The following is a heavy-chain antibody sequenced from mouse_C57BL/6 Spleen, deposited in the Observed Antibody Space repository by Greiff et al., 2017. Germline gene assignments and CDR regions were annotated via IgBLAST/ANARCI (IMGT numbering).Heavy chain of an antibody. CDR2: INPSNGGT. V-gene: IGHV1-53*01. Sequence: QVHVKQPGTELVKPGASVKLSCKASGYTFTSYWMHWVKQRPGQGLEWIGNINPSNGGTNYNEKFKSKATLTVDKSSSTAYMQLSSLTSEDSAVXYCAREGYYSNGGYWGQGTTLTVSS. D-gene: IGHD2-5*01. CDR3: AREGYYSNGGY. CDR1: GYTFTSYW. J-gene: IGHJ2*01.